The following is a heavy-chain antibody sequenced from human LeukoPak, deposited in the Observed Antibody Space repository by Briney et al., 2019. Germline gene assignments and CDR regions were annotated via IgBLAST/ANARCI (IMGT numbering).Heavy chain of an antibody. J-gene: IGHJ4*02. V-gene: IGHV3-15*07. D-gene: IGHD3-22*01. CDR3: STTYYYDSSKGY. CDR1: GFTLSSYN. Sequence: PGGSLRLSCAASGFTLSSYNMNWVRQAPGKGLEWVGRIKSKTDGGTTDYAAPVKGRFTISRDDSKNTLYLQMNSLKTEDTAVYYCSTTYYYDSSKGYWGQGTLVTVSS. CDR2: IKSKTDGGTT.